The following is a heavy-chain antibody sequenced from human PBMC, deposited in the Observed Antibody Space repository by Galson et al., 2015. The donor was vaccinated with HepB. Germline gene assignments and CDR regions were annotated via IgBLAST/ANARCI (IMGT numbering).Heavy chain of an antibody. D-gene: IGHD1-1*01. CDR3: TTDQLNSFDF. Sequence: SLRLSCAVSGFTFSEAWMSWVRQPPGKGLEWVGRILSKSDGATTDYAAPVKGRFTISRDDSKNTLYLQMNGLKTEDTAVYYCTTDQLNSFDFWGQGTLVTVSS. J-gene: IGHJ4*02. CDR2: ILSKSDGATT. V-gene: IGHV3-15*01. CDR1: GFTFSEAW.